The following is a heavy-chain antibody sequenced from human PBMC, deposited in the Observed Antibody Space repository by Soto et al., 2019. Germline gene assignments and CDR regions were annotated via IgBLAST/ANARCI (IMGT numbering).Heavy chain of an antibody. J-gene: IGHJ4*02. CDR1: GFTFDDYA. CDR2: ISWNSGSI. V-gene: IGHV3-9*01. D-gene: IGHD3-10*01. CDR3: AKDKDGSGSYLFDY. Sequence: DVQLVESGGGLVQPGRSLRLSCAASGFTFDDYAMHWVRQAPGKGLEWVSGISWNSGSIGYADSVKGRFTISRDNAKNSLYLQMNSLRAEDTALYYCAKDKDGSGSYLFDYWGQGTLVTVSS.